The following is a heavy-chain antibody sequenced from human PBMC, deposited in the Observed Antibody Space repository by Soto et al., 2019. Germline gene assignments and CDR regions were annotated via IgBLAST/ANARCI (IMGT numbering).Heavy chain of an antibody. Sequence: QITLKESGPTLVKPTQTLTLTCTFSGFSLRTSGVGVGWIRQPPGKALEWLALIYWDDGKRHSPSLKSRLTIPKDTSKNQVCLRMTNMDPVDTATYYCAHLTTGGFYFDYWSQGTLVTVSS. CDR1: GFSLRTSGVG. CDR2: IYWDDGK. V-gene: IGHV2-5*02. J-gene: IGHJ4*02. D-gene: IGHD4-17*01. CDR3: AHLTTGGFYFDY.